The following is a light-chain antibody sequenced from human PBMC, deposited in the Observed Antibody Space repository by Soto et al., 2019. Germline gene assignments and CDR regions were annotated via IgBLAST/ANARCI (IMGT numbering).Light chain of an antibody. CDR3: SSYSDRSPCV. V-gene: IGLV2-14*01. CDR1: NSDVGGYNY. CDR2: EVS. Sequence: QAVVTQPASVSGSPGQSITISCTGTNSDVGGYNYVTWYQQHRGKAPKLIIYEVSNRPSGVSNRFSGSKSGHTASLTISGLQAADEADYYCSSYSDRSPCVFGTGTKLTVL. J-gene: IGLJ1*01.